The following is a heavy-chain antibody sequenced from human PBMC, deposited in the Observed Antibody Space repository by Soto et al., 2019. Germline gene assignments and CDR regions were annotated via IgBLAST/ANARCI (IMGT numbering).Heavy chain of an antibody. CDR1: GGSFSGYY. CDR2: INHSGST. J-gene: IGHJ5*02. D-gene: IGHD1-7*01. Sequence: PSETLSLTCAVYGGSFSGYYWSWIRQPPGKGLEWIGEINHSGSTNYNPSLKSRVTISVDTSKNQFSLKLSSVTAADTAVYYCARGPTGTTRGAGIPQPRNNWFDPWGQGTLVTVSS. CDR3: ARGPTGTTRGAGIPQPRNNWFDP. V-gene: IGHV4-34*01.